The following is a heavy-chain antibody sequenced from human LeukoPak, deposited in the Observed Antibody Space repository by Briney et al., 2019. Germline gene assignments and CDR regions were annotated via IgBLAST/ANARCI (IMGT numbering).Heavy chain of an antibody. J-gene: IGHJ6*04. CDR3: ARVTGTTPRYGMDV. D-gene: IGHD1-1*01. CDR1: GGSFSGYY. V-gene: IGHV4-34*01. CDR2: INHSGST. Sequence: PSETLSLTCAVYGGSFSGYYWSWIRQPPGKGLEWIGEINHSGSTNYNPSLKSRVTISVDTSKNQFSLKLSSVTAADTAVYYCARVTGTTPRYGMDVWGKGTTVTVSS.